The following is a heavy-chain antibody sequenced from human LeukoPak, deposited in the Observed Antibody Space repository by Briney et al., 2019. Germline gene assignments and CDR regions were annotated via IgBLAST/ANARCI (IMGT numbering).Heavy chain of an antibody. CDR1: GFTFHDCT. J-gene: IGHJ4*02. V-gene: IGHV3-43*01. Sequence: GGSLRLSCAASGFTFHDCTMHWVRQTPGKGLEWVSLISWDGGSTFYVDSVKGRFTISRDNSKNSLYLQMNSLRTEDTALYYCAKDGRVGPRPFYGFDYWGQGTLVTVSS. CDR2: ISWDGGST. CDR3: AKDGRVGPRPFYGFDY. D-gene: IGHD1-26*01.